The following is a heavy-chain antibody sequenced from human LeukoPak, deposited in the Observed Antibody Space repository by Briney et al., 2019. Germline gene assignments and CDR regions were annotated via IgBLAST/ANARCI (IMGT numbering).Heavy chain of an antibody. CDR3: ARAHPGSYYYYGMDV. Sequence: SVKVSCQVSGDNLSNFAVSWVRQAPGQGLEWMGGVIPISGGATYAQTFRDRVTFTADESTNIAYMELRSLSSDDTAVYLCARAHPGSYYYYGMDVWGQGTTVTVSS. CDR2: VIPISGGA. CDR1: GDNLSNFA. J-gene: IGHJ6*02. V-gene: IGHV1-69*13. D-gene: IGHD1-1*01.